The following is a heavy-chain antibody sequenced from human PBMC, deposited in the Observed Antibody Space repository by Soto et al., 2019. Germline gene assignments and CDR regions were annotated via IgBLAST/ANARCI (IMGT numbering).Heavy chain of an antibody. J-gene: IGHJ6*02. CDR3: TTGYSGSRGLYYYYGMDV. V-gene: IGHV3-15*07. Sequence: GGSLRLSCAASGFTFSTAWMNWVRQAPGKGLEWVGRIKSKTDGGTTDYAAPVTGRFTISRDDSKNTLYLQMNSLKTEDTAVYYCTTGYSGSRGLYYYYGMDVWGQGTTVTVSS. D-gene: IGHD1-26*01. CDR1: GFTFSTAW. CDR2: IKSKTDGGTT.